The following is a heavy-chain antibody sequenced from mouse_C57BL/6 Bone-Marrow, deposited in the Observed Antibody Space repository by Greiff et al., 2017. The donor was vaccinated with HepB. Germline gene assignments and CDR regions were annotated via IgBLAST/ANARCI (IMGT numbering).Heavy chain of an antibody. Sequence: VHVKQSGPELVKPGASVKMSCKASGYTFTSYVMHWVKQKPGQGLEWIGYIYPYNDGTKYNEKFKGKATLTSDKSSSTAYMELSSLPSEDSAVYHRMVYGNYGFAYWGQGTLVTVSA. CDR3: MVYGNYGFAY. J-gene: IGHJ3*01. V-gene: IGHV1-14*01. D-gene: IGHD2-10*02. CDR1: GYTFTSYV. CDR2: IYPYNDGT.